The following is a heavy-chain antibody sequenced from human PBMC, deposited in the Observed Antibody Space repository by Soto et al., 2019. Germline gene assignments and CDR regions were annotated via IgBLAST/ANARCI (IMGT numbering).Heavy chain of an antibody. J-gene: IGHJ6*02. CDR3: TTRGVYIAALPYYYYYGMDV. Sequence: GGSLRLSCAASGFTFSNAWMNWVRQAPGKGLEWVGRIKSKTDGGTTDYAAPVKGRFTISRDDSKNTPYLQMNSLKTEDTAVYYCTTRGVYIAALPYYYYYGMDVWGQGTTVTVSS. CDR2: IKSKTDGGTT. D-gene: IGHD6-6*01. CDR1: GFTFSNAW. V-gene: IGHV3-15*07.